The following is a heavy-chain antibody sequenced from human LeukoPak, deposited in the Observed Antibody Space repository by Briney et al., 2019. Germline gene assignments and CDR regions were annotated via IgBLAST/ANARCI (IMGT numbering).Heavy chain of an antibody. V-gene: IGHV4-61*02. CDR3: ARGIVLMVYAPDYMDV. Sequence: SETLSLTCTVSGGSISSGSYYWSWIRQPAGKGLEWIGRIYASGSTNYNPSLKSRVTISVDTSKNQFSLKLSSVTAADTAVYYCARGIVLMVYAPDYMDVWGKGTTVTVSS. J-gene: IGHJ6*03. D-gene: IGHD2-8*01. CDR2: IYASGST. CDR1: GGSISSGSYY.